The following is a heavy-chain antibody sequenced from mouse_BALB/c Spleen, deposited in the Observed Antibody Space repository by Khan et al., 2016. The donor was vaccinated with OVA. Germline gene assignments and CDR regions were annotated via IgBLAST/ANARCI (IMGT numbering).Heavy chain of an antibody. D-gene: IGHD1-1*01. CDR2: IYPGSGST. CDR3: ARSYDGAWFAY. Sequence: QVQLQQSGPELVKPGASVKMSCKASGYTFSDYVISWVKLRTGQGLEWIGEIYPGSGSTYYNEKFKGKATLTADKSSNTAYMQLSSLTSADSAVYFCARSYDGAWFAYWGQGTLVTVS. V-gene: IGHV1-81*01. CDR1: GYTFSDYV. J-gene: IGHJ3*01.